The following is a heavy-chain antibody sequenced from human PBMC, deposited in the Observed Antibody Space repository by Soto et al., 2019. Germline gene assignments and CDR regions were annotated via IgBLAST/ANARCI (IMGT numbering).Heavy chain of an antibody. CDR3: ARAPALGWFDP. Sequence: QVQLQESGPGLVKPSQTLSLTCTVSGGSISSGGYYWSWIRQHPGKGLEWIGYIYYSGSTYYNPSRKSRFTISVDTSKNQSSLKLSSVTAADTAVYYCARAPALGWFDPWGQGTLVTVSS. V-gene: IGHV4-31*03. J-gene: IGHJ5*02. CDR2: IYYSGST. CDR1: GGSISSGGYY.